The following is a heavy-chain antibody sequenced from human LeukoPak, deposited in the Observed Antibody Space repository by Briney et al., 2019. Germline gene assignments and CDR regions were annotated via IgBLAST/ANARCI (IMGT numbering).Heavy chain of an antibody. J-gene: IGHJ4*02. V-gene: IGHV3-30*18. D-gene: IGHD2-21*01. CDR3: AKDFNRLGYYFDY. CDR1: GFTFSTYG. Sequence: PGGSLRLSCAASGFTFSTYGMHWVRQAPGKGLEWVAVTSYDGGNKYYADSVRGRFTISRDNSKNTLYLQMNSLRAEDTAVYSCAKDFNRLGYYFDYWGQGTLVTVSS. CDR2: TSYDGGNK.